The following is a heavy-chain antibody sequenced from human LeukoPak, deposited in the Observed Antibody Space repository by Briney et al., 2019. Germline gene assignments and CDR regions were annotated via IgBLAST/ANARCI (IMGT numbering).Heavy chain of an antibody. D-gene: IGHD3-10*01. J-gene: IGHJ4*02. Sequence: SETLSLTCAVSGYSISSGYYWGWIRQPPGKGLEWIGSIYHSGSTYYNPSLKSRVTISVDTSKNQFSLKLSSVTAADTAVYYCAREFDYYGSGSYNPRHFDYWGRGTLVTVSS. CDR2: IYHSGST. V-gene: IGHV4-38-2*02. CDR3: AREFDYYGSGSYNPRHFDY. CDR1: GYSISSGYY.